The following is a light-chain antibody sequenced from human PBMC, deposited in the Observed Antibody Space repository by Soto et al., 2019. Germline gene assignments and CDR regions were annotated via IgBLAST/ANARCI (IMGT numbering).Light chain of an antibody. V-gene: IGKV3-20*01. Sequence: TPSPGTLSLSPGERATLSCRASQSVSSSYLAWYQQKPGQAPRLLIYGASSRATGIPDRFSGSGSGTDFTLTISRLEPEDFAVYYCQQYGSSLITFGQGTRLEIK. CDR2: GAS. CDR3: QQYGSSLIT. J-gene: IGKJ5*01. CDR1: QSVSSSY.